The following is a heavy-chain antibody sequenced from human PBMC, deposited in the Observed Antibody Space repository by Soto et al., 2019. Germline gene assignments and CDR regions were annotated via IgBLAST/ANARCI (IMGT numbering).Heavy chain of an antibody. CDR2: ISGSGGST. CDR3: AKVYYDFWSGYYRGTPYYFDY. D-gene: IGHD3-3*01. Sequence: EVQLLESGGGLVQPGGSLRLSCAASGFTFSSYVMSWVRQAPGKGLEWVSAISGSGGSTYYADSVKGRFTISRDNSKNTLYLQMNSLRAEDTAVYYCAKVYYDFWSGYYRGTPYYFDYWGQGTLVTVSS. V-gene: IGHV3-23*01. CDR1: GFTFSSYV. J-gene: IGHJ4*02.